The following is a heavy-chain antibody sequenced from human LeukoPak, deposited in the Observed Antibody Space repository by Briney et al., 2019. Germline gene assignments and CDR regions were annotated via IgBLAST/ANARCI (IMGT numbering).Heavy chain of an antibody. CDR1: GFTFSIYS. CDR3: ARGDDYGEDFDY. Sequence: GSLRLSCAASGFTFSIYSMHLVRPAPGKGLGYVSAISSNGGSTYYANSVKGRFTISRDNSKNTLYLQMGSLRAEDMAVYYCARGDDYGEDFDYWGQGTLVTVSS. CDR2: ISSNGGST. V-gene: IGHV3-64*01. J-gene: IGHJ4*02. D-gene: IGHD4-17*01.